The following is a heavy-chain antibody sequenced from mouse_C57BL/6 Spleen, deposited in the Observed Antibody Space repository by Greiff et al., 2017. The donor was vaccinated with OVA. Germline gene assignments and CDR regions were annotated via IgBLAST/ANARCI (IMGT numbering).Heavy chain of an antibody. CDR3: ARCGVTYYFDY. CDR1: GYTFTDYN. J-gene: IGHJ2*01. D-gene: IGHD2-3*01. V-gene: IGHV1-22*01. CDR2: INPNNGGT. Sequence: VQLKESGPELVKPGASVKMSCKASGYTFTDYNMHWVKQSHGKSLEWIGYINPNNGGTSYNQKFKGKATLTVNKSSSTAYMELRSLTSEDSAVYYCARCGVTYYFDYWGQGTTLTVSS.